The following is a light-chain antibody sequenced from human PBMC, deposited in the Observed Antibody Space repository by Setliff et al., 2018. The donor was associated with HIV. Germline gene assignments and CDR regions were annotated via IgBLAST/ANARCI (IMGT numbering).Light chain of an antibody. J-gene: IGLJ1*01. V-gene: IGLV1-44*01. Sequence: QSALSQPPSASGTPGQRVTISCSGSSSNIGVNVVNWYQHLPGTSPKLLIYNNYQWPSGVPDRFSGSKSGSSASLAISGLQSEDEADYYCAVWDNGLKGYVVGTGTKVTVL. CDR3: AVWDNGLKGYV. CDR2: NNY. CDR1: SSNIGVNV.